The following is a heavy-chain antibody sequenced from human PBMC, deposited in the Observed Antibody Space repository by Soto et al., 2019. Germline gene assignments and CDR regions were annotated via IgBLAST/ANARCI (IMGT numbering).Heavy chain of an antibody. D-gene: IGHD3-22*01. Sequence: PSEPLSLTCAVYGGSFSVYYWSWIRQPPGKGLEWIGEINHSGSTNYNPSLKSRVTISVDTSKNQFSLKLSSVTAADTAVYYCARAQYYYESSGLSGPGDYWGQGTLVTVSS. J-gene: IGHJ4*02. CDR3: ARAQYYYESSGLSGPGDY. CDR2: INHSGST. CDR1: GGSFSVYY. V-gene: IGHV4-34*01.